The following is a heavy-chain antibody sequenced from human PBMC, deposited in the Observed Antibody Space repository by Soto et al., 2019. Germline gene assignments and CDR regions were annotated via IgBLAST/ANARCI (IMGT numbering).Heavy chain of an antibody. J-gene: IGHJ6*02. CDR3: ARTLRYGSGSYFGLPYYYGMDV. D-gene: IGHD3-10*01. CDR2: INHSGST. V-gene: IGHV4-34*01. CDR1: GGSFSGYY. Sequence: PSETLSLTCAVYGGSFSGYYWSWIRQPPGKGLEWIGEINHSGSTNYNPSLKSRVTISVDTSKNQFSLKLSSVTAADTAVYYCARTLRYGSGSYFGLPYYYGMDVCGQGTTVTVSS.